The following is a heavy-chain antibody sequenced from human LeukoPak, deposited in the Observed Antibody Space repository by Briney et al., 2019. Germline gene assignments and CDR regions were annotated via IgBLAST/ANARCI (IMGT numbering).Heavy chain of an antibody. V-gene: IGHV4-31*03. CDR2: IYYSGST. Sequence: SETLSLTCTVSGGSISSGGYYWSWIRQHPGKGLEWIGYIYYSGSTYYNPSLKSRVTISVDTSKNQFSLKLSSVTAADTAVYYCARDLGMTAVTTGESYWGQGTLVTVSS. D-gene: IGHD4-17*01. J-gene: IGHJ4*02. CDR3: ARDLGMTAVTTGESY. CDR1: GGSISSGGYY.